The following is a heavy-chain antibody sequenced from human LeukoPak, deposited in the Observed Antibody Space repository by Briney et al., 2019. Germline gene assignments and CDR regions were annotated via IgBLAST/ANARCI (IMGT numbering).Heavy chain of an antibody. CDR2: IYSGGST. D-gene: IGHD6-6*01. Sequence: GGALRLSCATPGFTVSSSYMTWGRQAPGAGVGWVSIIYSGGSTYYADSVKGRFTISRDSSKDTLYLQMNTLRPEDTAVYYCAGSRSSGGFDYWGQGTLVTVSS. J-gene: IGHJ4*02. V-gene: IGHV3-53*05. CDR1: GFTVSSSY. CDR3: AGSRSSGGFDY.